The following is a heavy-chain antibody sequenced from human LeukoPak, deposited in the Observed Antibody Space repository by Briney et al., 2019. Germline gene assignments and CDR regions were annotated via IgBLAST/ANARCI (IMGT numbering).Heavy chain of an antibody. CDR3: ARDGGGYCSGGSCYVADWFDP. V-gene: IGHV1-18*01. J-gene: IGHJ5*02. CDR2: ISGYNGNT. Sequence: ASVKVSCKASGYTFTSYGISWVRQAPGQGLEWMGWISGYNGNTNYAQNLQGRVTMTTDTSTSTVYMELRSLRSDDTAVYYCARDGGGYCSGGSCYVADWFDPWGQGTLVTVSS. CDR1: GYTFTSYG. D-gene: IGHD2-15*01.